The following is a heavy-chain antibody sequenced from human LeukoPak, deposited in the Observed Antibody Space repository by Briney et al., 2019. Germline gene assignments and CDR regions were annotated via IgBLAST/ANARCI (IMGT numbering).Heavy chain of an antibody. CDR2: IYRSGST. CDR3: ARGATTAFHFDY. CDR1: GYSISSGYY. J-gene: IGHJ4*02. D-gene: IGHD1-26*01. Sequence: PSETLSLTCAVSGYSISSGYYWGWIRPPPGKGREWIGTIYRSGSTYYNNPSLKSRVPISVDTSKNQFSLKLSSVTAADTAVYYCARGATTAFHFDYWGQGTLVTVSS. V-gene: IGHV4-38-2*01.